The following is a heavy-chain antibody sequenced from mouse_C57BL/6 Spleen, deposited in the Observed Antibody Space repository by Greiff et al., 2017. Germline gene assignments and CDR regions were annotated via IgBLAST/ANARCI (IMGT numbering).Heavy chain of an antibody. D-gene: IGHD3-1*01. CDR1: GYSITSGYY. CDR3: AREQHFDY. CDR2: ISYDGSN. V-gene: IGHV3-6*01. J-gene: IGHJ2*01. Sequence: EVQLQESGPGLVKPSQSLSLTCSVTGYSITSGYYWNWIRQFPGNKLEWMGYISYDGSNNYNPSLKNRISITRVTSKNQFFLKLNSVTTEDTATYYCAREQHFDYWGQGTTLTAAS.